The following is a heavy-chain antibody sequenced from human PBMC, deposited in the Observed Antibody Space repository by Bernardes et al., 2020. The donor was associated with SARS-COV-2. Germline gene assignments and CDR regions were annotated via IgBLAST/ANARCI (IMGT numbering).Heavy chain of an antibody. Sequence: GGSLRLSCAASGFVVSDNHMAWVRQVPGKGLEWVSFIYGGDDTNYADSVQGRFTISIDDSKNTLSLQMDSLRAEDTAVYYCARRQDDYSWSPLENWGQGTLVTVSS. CDR2: IYGGDDT. CDR1: GFVVSDNH. J-gene: IGHJ4*02. V-gene: IGHV3-66*04. D-gene: IGHD4-4*01. CDR3: ARRQDDYSWSPLEN.